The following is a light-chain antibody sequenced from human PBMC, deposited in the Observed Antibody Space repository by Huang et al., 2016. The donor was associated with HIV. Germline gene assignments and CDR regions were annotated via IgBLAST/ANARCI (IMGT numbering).Light chain of an antibody. CDR3: QQYNDWLSLT. Sequence: ELFMTQSPDTLSVSTGERATLSCRASHRISSNLAWYQQKPGQSPRLLNYEASIRATRVPVRFRGSGSGTEFTRSISSLQFEDSVVYYCQQYNDWLSLTFGGGSKV. J-gene: IGKJ4*01. CDR1: HRISSN. V-gene: IGKV3D-15*01. CDR2: EAS.